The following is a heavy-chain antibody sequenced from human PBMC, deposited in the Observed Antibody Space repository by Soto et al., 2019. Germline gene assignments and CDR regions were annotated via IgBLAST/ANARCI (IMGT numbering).Heavy chain of an antibody. CDR1: GFPFSSYW. Sequence: LRLSCAASGFPFSSYWMHWVRQAPGKGLVWVSRINSDGSTTTYADSVKGRFTISRDNAKNTLYLQINSLRAEDTAVYYCARDRECDILTGSDYWGQGTLVTVSS. CDR2: INSDGSTT. V-gene: IGHV3-74*01. D-gene: IGHD3-9*01. J-gene: IGHJ4*02. CDR3: ARDRECDILTGSDY.